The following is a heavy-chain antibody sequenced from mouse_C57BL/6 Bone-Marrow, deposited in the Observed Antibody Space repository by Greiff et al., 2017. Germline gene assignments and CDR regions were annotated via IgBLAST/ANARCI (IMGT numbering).Heavy chain of an antibody. Sequence: VQLQQSGAELVRPGASVKLSCTASGFNIKDYYMHWVKQRPEQGLEWIGRIDPEDGDTEYAPKFQGKATMTADTSSNTAYLQLSSLTSEDTAVYYCTTPLRPYDYEDYFDYGGQGTTLTVSS. V-gene: IGHV14-1*01. CDR3: TTPLRPYDYEDYFDY. J-gene: IGHJ2*01. CDR1: GFNIKDYY. D-gene: IGHD2-4*01. CDR2: IDPEDGDT.